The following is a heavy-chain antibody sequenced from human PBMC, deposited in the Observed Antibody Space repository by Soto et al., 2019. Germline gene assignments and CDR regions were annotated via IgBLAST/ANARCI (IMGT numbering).Heavy chain of an antibody. CDR3: SRGRYCLTGRCFPNWFDS. D-gene: IGHD7-27*01. V-gene: IGHV4-30-4*01. CDR2: IYKSATT. J-gene: IGHJ5*01. Sequence: QVQLLESGPGLVKPSQTLSLTCSVSGDSISNLDYFWAWIRQPPGQALEYIGYIYKSATTYYNPSFESRVAISGDTSKSQFSLNVPSVSSADTAVYFCSRGRYCLTGRCFPNWFDSWGQGALVTVSS. CDR1: GDSISNLDYF.